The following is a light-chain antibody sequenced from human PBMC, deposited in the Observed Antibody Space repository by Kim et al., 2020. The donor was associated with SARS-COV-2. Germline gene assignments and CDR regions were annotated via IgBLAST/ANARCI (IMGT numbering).Light chain of an antibody. CDR3: SSYTTTTTLGV. CDR2: DVT. V-gene: IGLV2-14*04. J-gene: IGLJ3*02. CDR1: RSDVGSYNF. Sequence: QSLTVSWTGTRSDVGSYNFVTWYQQYPGKAPNLLIYDVTQRPSGVSDRFSGSKSGNTASLTISGLQAEDEADYYCSSYTTTTTLGVFGGGTQLTVL.